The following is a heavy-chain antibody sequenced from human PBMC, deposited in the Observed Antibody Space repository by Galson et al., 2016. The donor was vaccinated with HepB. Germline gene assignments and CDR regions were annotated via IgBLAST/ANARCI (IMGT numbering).Heavy chain of an antibody. J-gene: IGHJ4*02. CDR2: VYPIGNT. CDR1: GDSIGAGLYS. V-gene: IGHV4-30-2*06. CDR3: ARGRPVARRDCFDS. D-gene: IGHD2-2*01. Sequence: LSLTCTVSGDSIGAGLYSWSWIRQSPGMGLQWIGYVYPIGNTYYNPSLETRATLSIDTSTNRFSLRLNSVTAADSAVYYCARGRPVARRDCFDSWGQGILVTVSS.